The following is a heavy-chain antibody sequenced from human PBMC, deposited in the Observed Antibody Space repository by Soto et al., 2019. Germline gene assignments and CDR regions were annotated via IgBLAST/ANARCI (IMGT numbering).Heavy chain of an antibody. CDR2: IITFFRTA. Sequence: QVQLVQSGAEVKKPGSSVKVSCKASGGSFNNYVISWVRQAPGQGLEWMGGIITFFRTANYAQRFQGRVTITADKSTSTAYMELSSLRSADTAVYFCARDYYHDTRDYSGAHKYIRGMDAWGQGTLVTVSS. D-gene: IGHD3-22*01. J-gene: IGHJ5*02. CDR3: ARDYYHDTRDYSGAHKYIRGMDA. CDR1: GGSFNNYV. V-gene: IGHV1-69*06.